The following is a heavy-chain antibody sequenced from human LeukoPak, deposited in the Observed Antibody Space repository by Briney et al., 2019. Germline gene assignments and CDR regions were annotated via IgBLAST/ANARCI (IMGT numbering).Heavy chain of an antibody. CDR1: GFTFSSYS. Sequence: GGSLRFSCAASGFTFSSYSMNWVRQAPGKGLEWVSSISSSSSYIYYADSVKGRFTISRDNAKNSLYLQMNSLRAEDSAVYYCARTAHSSSWRGLNYYYMDVWGKGTTVTVSS. CDR2: ISSSSSYI. D-gene: IGHD6-13*01. CDR3: ARTAHSSSWRGLNYYYMDV. J-gene: IGHJ6*03. V-gene: IGHV3-21*01.